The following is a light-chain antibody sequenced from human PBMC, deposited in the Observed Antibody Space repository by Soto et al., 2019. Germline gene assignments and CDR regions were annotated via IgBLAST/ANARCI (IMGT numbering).Light chain of an antibody. CDR3: QQSYSTPLT. Sequence: DIQMTQSPSSLSASVGDRVTITCRASQSISSYFNWYQQKPGKAPKLLIYAASSLQSGVPSRFRGSGSGTDLTLTISSLQPEDFATYDCQQSYSTPLTFGGGTQVEIK. CDR1: QSISSY. V-gene: IGKV1-39*01. CDR2: AAS. J-gene: IGKJ4*01.